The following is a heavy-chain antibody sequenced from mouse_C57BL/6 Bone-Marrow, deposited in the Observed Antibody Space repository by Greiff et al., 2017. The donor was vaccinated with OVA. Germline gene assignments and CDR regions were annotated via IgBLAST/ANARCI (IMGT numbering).Heavy chain of an antibody. CDR3: ARATNYYAMDY. CDR2: ISDGGSYT. V-gene: IGHV5-4*01. Sequence: EVQRVESGGGLVKPGGSLKLSCAASGFTFSSYAMSWVRQTPEKRLEWVATISDGGSYTYYPDNVKGRFTISRDNAKTNLYLQMSHLKSEDTAMYYCARATNYYAMDYWGQGTSVTVSS. CDR1: GFTFSSYA. D-gene: IGHD6-1*01. J-gene: IGHJ4*01.